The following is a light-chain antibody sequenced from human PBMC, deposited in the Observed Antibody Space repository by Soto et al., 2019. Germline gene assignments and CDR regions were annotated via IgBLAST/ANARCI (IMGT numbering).Light chain of an antibody. V-gene: IGKV3-11*01. Sequence: EIVLTQSPATLSLSPGERATLSCRASQSVSSYLAWYQQKPGQAPGLLIYDASNRATGIPARFSGSGSGTDFTLTISSLESEDFAVYYCQQRGNWPWTFGQGTKVEIK. CDR3: QQRGNWPWT. J-gene: IGKJ1*01. CDR2: DAS. CDR1: QSVSSY.